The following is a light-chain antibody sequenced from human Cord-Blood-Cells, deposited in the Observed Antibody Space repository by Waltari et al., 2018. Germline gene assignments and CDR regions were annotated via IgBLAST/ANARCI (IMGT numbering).Light chain of an antibody. Sequence: NFMLTQLHSVSESPGKTVTISCTGSSGSIASNYVQWYQQRPGSAPTTVIYEDNQRPSGVPDRFSGSIDSSANSASLTISGLKTEDEADYYCQSYDSSNQVFGGGTKLTVL. J-gene: IGLJ3*02. CDR2: EDN. V-gene: IGLV6-57*02. CDR1: SGSIASNY. CDR3: QSYDSSNQV.